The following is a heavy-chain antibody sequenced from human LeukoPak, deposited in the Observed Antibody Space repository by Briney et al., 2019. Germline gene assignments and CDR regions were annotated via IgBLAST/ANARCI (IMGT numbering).Heavy chain of an antibody. CDR3: AKQGYSSGWYSGYYYMDV. CDR1: GFTFSSYG. CDR2: IWYDGSNK. J-gene: IGHJ6*03. D-gene: IGHD6-19*01. V-gene: IGHV3-33*06. Sequence: GGSLRLSCAASGFTFSSYGMHWVRQAPGKGLEWVAVIWYDGSNKYYADSVKGRFTISRDNSKNTLYLQMNSLRAEDTAVYYCAKQGYSSGWYSGYYYMDVWGKGTTVTVYS.